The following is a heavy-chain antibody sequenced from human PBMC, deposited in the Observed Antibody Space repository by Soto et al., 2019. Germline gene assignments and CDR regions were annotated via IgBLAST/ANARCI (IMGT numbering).Heavy chain of an antibody. D-gene: IGHD6-19*01. CDR1: GFNFSTYG. CDR3: ARSHSAVWYCRIAN. V-gene: IGHV3-30*03. CDR2: ISSDGSNK. J-gene: IGHJ4*02. Sequence: QEQLVESGGGVVQPGRSLRVSCAASGFNFSTYGMHWVRQAPVKGLEWVAVISSDGSNKYYGDSAKGRFTISGDNSAHPVYHQMIGLRADDTAVYFCARSHSAVWYCRIANWGQGTLVTVSS.